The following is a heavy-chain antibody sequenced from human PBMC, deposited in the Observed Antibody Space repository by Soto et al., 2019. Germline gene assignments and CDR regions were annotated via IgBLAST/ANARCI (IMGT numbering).Heavy chain of an antibody. CDR3: ERHSSGYYNRHFDY. CDR2: IYYIGST. J-gene: IGHJ4*02. V-gene: IGHV4-59*08. Sequence: PSETLSLTCTVSGGSISSYYWSWIRQPPGKGLEWIGYIYYIGSTNYNPSLKSRATISVDTSKNQFSLKLSSVTAADTAVYHCERHSSGYYNRHFDYWGQGTLVTVSS. D-gene: IGHD3-22*01. CDR1: GGSISSYY.